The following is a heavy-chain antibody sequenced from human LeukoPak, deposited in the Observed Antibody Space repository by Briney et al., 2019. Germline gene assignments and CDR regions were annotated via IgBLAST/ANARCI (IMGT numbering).Heavy chain of an antibody. D-gene: IGHD1-26*01. J-gene: IGHJ3*01. CDR1: GFAFSGYS. Sequence: GGSLRLSCAASGFAFSGYSMSWIRQAPGKGLEWVSYMSSSGTEIHYADSVKGRFTISRDNAKNSLSPQMGSLRAEDTALYYCARDGTFDLWGQGTMVTVSS. CDR2: MSSSGTEI. V-gene: IGHV3-11*04. CDR3: ARDGTFDL.